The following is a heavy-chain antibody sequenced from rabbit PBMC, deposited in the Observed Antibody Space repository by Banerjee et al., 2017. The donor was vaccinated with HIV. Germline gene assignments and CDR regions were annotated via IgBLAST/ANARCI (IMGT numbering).Heavy chain of an antibody. CDR1: GFSFSSSYD. Sequence: QSLEESGGDLVKPGASLTLTCTASGFSFSSSYDMCWVRQAPGKGLEWIACIYAGSGGRPYYASWAKGRFTITKTSSTTVTLQMTSLTAADTATYFCARSPYVGYSSANDLWGQGTLVTVS. CDR2: IYAGSGGRP. D-gene: IGHD7-1*01. V-gene: IGHV1S40*01. J-gene: IGHJ3*01. CDR3: ARSPYVGYSSANDL.